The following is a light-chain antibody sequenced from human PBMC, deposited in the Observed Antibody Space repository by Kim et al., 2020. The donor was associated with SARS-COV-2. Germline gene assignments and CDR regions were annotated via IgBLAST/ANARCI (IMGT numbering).Light chain of an antibody. CDR2: AAS. V-gene: IGKV3-20*01. CDR3: QQYGGSPLVT. CDR1: QSVSSNY. J-gene: IGKJ4*01. Sequence: PGEIATLSCRASQSVSSNYLAWYQQKPGQAPRLLMYAASTRATGIPDRFSGSGSGTDFTPTISRLEPEDFAVYFCQQYGGSPLVTFGGGTKVDIK.